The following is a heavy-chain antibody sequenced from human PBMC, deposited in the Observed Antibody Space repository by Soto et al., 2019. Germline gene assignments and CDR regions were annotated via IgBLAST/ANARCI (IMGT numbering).Heavy chain of an antibody. Sequence: ASVKVSCKASGYTFTSYGISWVRQAPGQGLEWMGWISAYNGNTNYAQKLQGRVTKTTDTSTSTAYMELSSLRSEDTAVYYCARVTTVVTPRDYYYGMDVWGQGTTVTVSS. V-gene: IGHV1-18*01. CDR1: GYTFTSYG. J-gene: IGHJ6*02. CDR3: ARVTTVVTPRDYYYGMDV. CDR2: ISAYNGNT. D-gene: IGHD4-17*01.